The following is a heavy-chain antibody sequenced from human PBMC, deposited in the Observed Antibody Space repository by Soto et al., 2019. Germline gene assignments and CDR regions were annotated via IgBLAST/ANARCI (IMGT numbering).Heavy chain of an antibody. Sequence: PGGSLRLSCPASGFTFSNAWMSWVRQAPGKGLEWVGRIKSKTDGGTTDYAAPVKGRFTISRDDSKNTLYLQMNSLKTEDTAVYYCTGGPTVTTLYYYYYYGMDVWGQGTTVTVSS. CDR3: TGGPTVTTLYYYYYYGMDV. CDR1: GFTFSNAW. V-gene: IGHV3-15*01. J-gene: IGHJ6*02. D-gene: IGHD4-17*01. CDR2: IKSKTDGGTT.